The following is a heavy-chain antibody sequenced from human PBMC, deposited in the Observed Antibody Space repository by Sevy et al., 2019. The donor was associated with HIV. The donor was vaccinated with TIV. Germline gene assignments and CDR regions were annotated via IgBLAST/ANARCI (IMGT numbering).Heavy chain of an antibody. J-gene: IGHJ4*02. Sequence: GGSLRLSCAASGFTFTNYGMHWVRQAPGKGLEWVSGISNTGANTYYADSVRGRFTVSRDNSKNTVYLQLNSLRAEDTAIYYCAKEWTLLSDWYSEFDDWGQGTLVTVSS. CDR3: AKEWTLLSDWYSEFDD. V-gene: IGHV3-23*01. CDR1: GFTFTNYG. CDR2: ISNTGANT. D-gene: IGHD6-19*01.